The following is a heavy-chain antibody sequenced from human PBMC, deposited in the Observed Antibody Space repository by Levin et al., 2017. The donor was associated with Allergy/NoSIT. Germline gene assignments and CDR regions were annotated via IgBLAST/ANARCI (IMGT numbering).Heavy chain of an antibody. V-gene: IGHV3-15*01. D-gene: IGHD1-20*01. Sequence: GYTVSKAWMTEGMQDQGKGLEWVGRIKSKTDGGTTDYAAPVKGRFTISRDDSKNTLYLQMNSLKTEDTAVYYCTTLTGSPPYWGQGTLVTVSS. CDR3: TTLTGSPPY. J-gene: IGHJ4*02. CDR1: GYTVSKAW. CDR2: IKSKTDGGTT.